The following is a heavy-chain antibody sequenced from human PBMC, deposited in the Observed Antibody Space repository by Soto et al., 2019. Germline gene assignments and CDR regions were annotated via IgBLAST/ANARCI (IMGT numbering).Heavy chain of an antibody. CDR3: ARAPRAAAAFNWFDP. CDR1: GGTFSSYA. V-gene: IGHV1-69*13. D-gene: IGHD6-13*01. J-gene: IGHJ5*02. CDR2: IIPIFGTA. Sequence: ASVKVSCKASGGTFSSYAISWVRQAPGQGLEWMGGIIPIFGTANYAQKFQGRVTITADESTSTAYMELSSLRSEDTAVYYCARAPRAAAAFNWFDPWGQGTLVTVS.